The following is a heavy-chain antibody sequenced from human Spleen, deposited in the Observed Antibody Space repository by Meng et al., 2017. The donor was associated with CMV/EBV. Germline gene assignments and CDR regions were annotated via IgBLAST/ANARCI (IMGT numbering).Heavy chain of an antibody. D-gene: IGHD3-3*01. CDR3: AREESFSLFGVPNPPAY. CDR1: TFTDDG. CDR2: INNYNGNT. J-gene: IGHJ1*01. Sequence: TFTDDGINWVRQGPGRGLEWMGWINNYNGNTVYVKELQGRVTMTTDTATSTVYMELGSLTSADTAVYYCAREESFSLFGVPNPPAYWGQGTLVTVSS. V-gene: IGHV1-18*01.